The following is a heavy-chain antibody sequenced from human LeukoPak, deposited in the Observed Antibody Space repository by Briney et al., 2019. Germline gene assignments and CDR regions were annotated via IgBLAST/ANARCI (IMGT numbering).Heavy chain of an antibody. CDR1: GYTFTGYY. J-gene: IGHJ3*02. Sequence: ASVKVSCKASGYTFTGYYMHWVRQAPGQGLEWMGWINPNSGGTNYAQKFQGRVTMTRDTSISTAYMELSSLRSEDTAVYYCARTPIAAAGKSAFDIWGQGTMVTVSS. CDR3: ARTPIAAAGKSAFDI. CDR2: INPNSGGT. D-gene: IGHD6-13*01. V-gene: IGHV1-2*02.